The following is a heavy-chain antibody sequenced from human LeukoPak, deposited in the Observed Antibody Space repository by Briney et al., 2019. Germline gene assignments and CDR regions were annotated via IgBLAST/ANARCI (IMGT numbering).Heavy chain of an antibody. CDR1: GYTITSYG. J-gene: IGHJ6*03. Sequence: ASVKVSCKASGYTITSYGISWVRQAPGQGLEWMGWISGYNGNTNYVQNLQGRVTMTTDTSTSTAYMELRSLRSDDTAVYYCARGRYCSGKSCHNIYYYYMDVWGKGTTVTVSS. CDR3: ARGRYCSGKSCHNIYYYYMDV. D-gene: IGHD2-15*01. CDR2: ISGYNGNT. V-gene: IGHV1-18*01.